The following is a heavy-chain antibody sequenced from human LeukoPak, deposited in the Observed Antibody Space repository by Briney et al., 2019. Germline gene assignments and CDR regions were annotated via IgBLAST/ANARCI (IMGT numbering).Heavy chain of an antibody. CDR3: TKDLTVQIWLLGYDS. V-gene: IGHV3-23*01. CDR1: GFTFSSYA. J-gene: IGHJ1*01. D-gene: IGHD3-22*01. Sequence: GGSLRLSCAASGFTFSSYAMSWVRQAPGKGLEWVSAIRGSGASTNYADSVKGRFTISRDNSKNTLYLQMNSLRAEDTAFYYCTKDLTVQIWLLGYDSWGQGTLVTVAS. CDR2: IRGSGAST.